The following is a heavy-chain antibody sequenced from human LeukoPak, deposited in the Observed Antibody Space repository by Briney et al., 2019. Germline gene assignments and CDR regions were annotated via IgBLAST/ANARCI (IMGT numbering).Heavy chain of an antibody. J-gene: IGHJ4*02. Sequence: GQSLKISCKGSGYSFTSYWIGWVRQMPGKGLEWMGIIYPCDSDTRYSPSFQGQVTISADKSISTAYLQWSSLKASDTAMYYCARRLGDCTNGVCTYYFDYWGQGTLVTVSS. V-gene: IGHV5-51*01. CDR1: GYSFTSYW. D-gene: IGHD2-8*01. CDR3: ARRLGDCTNGVCTYYFDY. CDR2: IYPCDSDT.